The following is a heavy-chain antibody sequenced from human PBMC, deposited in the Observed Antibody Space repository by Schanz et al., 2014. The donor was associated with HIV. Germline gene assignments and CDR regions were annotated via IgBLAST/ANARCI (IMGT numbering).Heavy chain of an antibody. CDR1: GFTFSSYS. CDR3: ARDYPYSSSSNYFDY. CDR2: MSYVGSNK. D-gene: IGHD6-6*01. J-gene: IGHJ4*02. Sequence: QVQLVESGGGVVQPGRSLTLSCAASGFTFSSYSMHWVRQAPGKGLEWVAVMSYVGSNKYYADSVKGRFTISRDNSKNTLYLQMNSLRAEDTAVYSCARDYPYSSSSNYFDYWGQGTLVTVSS. V-gene: IGHV3-30-3*01.